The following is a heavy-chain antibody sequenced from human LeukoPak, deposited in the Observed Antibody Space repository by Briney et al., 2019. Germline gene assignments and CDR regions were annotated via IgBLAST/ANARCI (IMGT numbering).Heavy chain of an antibody. CDR2: ISNYYGNT. D-gene: IGHD2-15*01. CDR3: ARGGEYCSRGSCYFDY. CDR1: GYTFSTYG. J-gene: IGHJ4*02. Sequence: GASVTVSCKASGYTFSTYGFTWVRQAPGQGLEWMGYISNYYGNTKYAQKVQGRVTMTTDTSTSTAYMELTSLTSDDTAVYYCARGGEYCSRGSCYFDYWGQGTLVTVSS. V-gene: IGHV1-18*04.